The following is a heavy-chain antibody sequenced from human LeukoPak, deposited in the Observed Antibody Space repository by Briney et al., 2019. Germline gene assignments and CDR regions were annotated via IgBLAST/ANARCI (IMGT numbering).Heavy chain of an antibody. CDR2: INPNSGGT. D-gene: IGHD5-24*01. CDR1: GYTFTGYY. Sequence: ASVKVSCKASGYTFTGYYMHWVRQAPGQGLEWMGRINPNSGGTNYAQKFQGRVTMTRDTSISTAYMELSRLRSDDTAVYYCARTQDGYNSYFDYWGQGTLVTVSS. CDR3: ARTQDGYNSYFDY. J-gene: IGHJ4*02. V-gene: IGHV1-2*06.